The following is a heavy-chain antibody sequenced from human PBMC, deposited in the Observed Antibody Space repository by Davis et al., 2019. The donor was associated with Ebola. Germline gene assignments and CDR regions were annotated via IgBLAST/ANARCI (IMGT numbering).Heavy chain of an antibody. CDR3: TSSYSSSSVTDS. D-gene: IGHD6-6*01. J-gene: IGHJ4*02. CDR2: IRSKANSYAT. CDR1: GFTFSGSA. Sequence: GESLKISCAASGFTFSGSAMHWVRQASGKGLEWVGRIRSKANSYATAYAASVKGRFTISRDDSKNTAYLQMNSLKTEDTAVYYCTSSYSSSSVTDSWGQGTLVTVSS. V-gene: IGHV3-73*01.